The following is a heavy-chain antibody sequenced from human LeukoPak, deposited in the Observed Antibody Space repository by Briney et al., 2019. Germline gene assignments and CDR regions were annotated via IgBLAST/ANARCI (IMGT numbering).Heavy chain of an antibody. CDR3: ATVVPAATVFDY. J-gene: IGHJ4*02. V-gene: IGHV3-30*02. D-gene: IGHD2-2*01. CDR2: IRYDGSNK. CDR1: EFTFSSYG. Sequence: QAGGSLRLSCAASEFTFSSYGMHWVRQAPGKGLEWVAFIRYDGSNKYYADSVKGRFTISRDNSKNTLYLQMNSLRAEDTAVYYCATVVPAATVFDYWGQGTLVTVSS.